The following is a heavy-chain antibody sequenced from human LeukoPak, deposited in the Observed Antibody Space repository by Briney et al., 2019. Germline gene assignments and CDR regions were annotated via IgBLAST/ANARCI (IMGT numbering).Heavy chain of an antibody. CDR3: AREDNSGGNYIDY. Sequence: ASVKVSCKVSGYTLTELSMHWVRQAPGKGLEWMGWINPNSGGTNYAQKFQGRVTMTRDTSISTAYMELSRLRSDDTAVYYCAREDNSGGNYIDYWGQGTLVTVSS. CDR1: GYTLTELS. J-gene: IGHJ4*02. V-gene: IGHV1-2*02. CDR2: INPNSGGT. D-gene: IGHD2-15*01.